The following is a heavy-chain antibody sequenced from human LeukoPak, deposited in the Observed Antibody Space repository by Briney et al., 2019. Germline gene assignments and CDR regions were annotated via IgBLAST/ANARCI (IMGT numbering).Heavy chain of an antibody. Sequence: SQTLSLTCTVSGGSISSGSYYWSWIRQPAGKGLEWIGSIYYSGSTYYNPSLKSRVTISVDTSKNQFSLKLSSVTAADTAVYYCARHFYCTNGVCHAFDIWGQGTMVTVSS. CDR2: IYYSGST. D-gene: IGHD2-8*01. CDR1: GGSISSGSYY. V-gene: IGHV4-39*01. J-gene: IGHJ3*02. CDR3: ARHFYCTNGVCHAFDI.